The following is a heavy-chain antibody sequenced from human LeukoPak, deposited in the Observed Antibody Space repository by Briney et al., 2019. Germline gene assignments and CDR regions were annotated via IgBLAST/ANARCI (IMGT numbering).Heavy chain of an antibody. Sequence: ASVRVSCKSSRYTFTSYGISWVRQAPGQGLEWMGWISAYNGNTNYAQNLQGRVTMTTDTTTSTAYMELRSLRSDDTAVYYCARARLLRDAFDIWGQGTMVTVSS. CDR3: ARARLLRDAFDI. J-gene: IGHJ3*02. CDR1: RYTFTSYG. V-gene: IGHV1-18*01. D-gene: IGHD3-22*01. CDR2: ISAYNGNT.